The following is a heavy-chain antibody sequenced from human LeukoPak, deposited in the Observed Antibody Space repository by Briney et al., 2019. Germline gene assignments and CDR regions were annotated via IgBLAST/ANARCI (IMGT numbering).Heavy chain of an antibody. CDR3: ARTNPSFDY. Sequence: SETLSLTCTVSGASITRYFWSWIRQPPGKGLEWIGYIFYSGSTNYNPSLKSRVTISVDTSKNQVSLKLRSVTAADTAVYYCARTNPSFDYWGQGTLVTVSS. CDR1: GASITRYF. V-gene: IGHV4-59*08. J-gene: IGHJ4*02. CDR2: IFYSGST.